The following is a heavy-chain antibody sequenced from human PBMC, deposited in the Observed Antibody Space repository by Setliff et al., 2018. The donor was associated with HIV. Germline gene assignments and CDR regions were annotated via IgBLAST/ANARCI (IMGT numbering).Heavy chain of an antibody. Sequence: SVKVSCKASGGTFSSYAISWVRQAPGQGLEWMGGIIPIFGTANYAQKFQGRVTITADESTSTAYMELSSLRSDDTAVYYCARGHIFDWLLYGTYAFDFWGQGTVVTV. CDR2: IIPIFGTA. V-gene: IGHV1-69*13. CDR1: GGTFSSYA. CDR3: ARGHIFDWLLYGTYAFDF. J-gene: IGHJ3*01. D-gene: IGHD3-9*01.